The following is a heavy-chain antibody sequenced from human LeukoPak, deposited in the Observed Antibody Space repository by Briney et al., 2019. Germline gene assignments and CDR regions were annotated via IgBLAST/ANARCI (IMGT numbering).Heavy chain of an antibody. Sequence: ASVKVSCKASGGTFSSYAIIWVRQAPGQGLEWMGGFIAIFGNTNCAQKVQGRVTITADESTSTAYMELSSLRSEDTAVYYCARAPPTIFGSCYYMDVGGKGTTVTVS. V-gene: IGHV1-69*13. CDR3: ARAPPTIFGSCYYMDV. J-gene: IGHJ6*03. D-gene: IGHD3-3*01. CDR1: GGTFSSYA. CDR2: FIAIFGNT.